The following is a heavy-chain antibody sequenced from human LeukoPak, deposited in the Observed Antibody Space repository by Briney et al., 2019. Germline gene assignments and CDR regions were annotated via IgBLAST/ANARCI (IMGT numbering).Heavy chain of an antibody. J-gene: IGHJ4*02. CDR3: ATPRVTVATGAVY. CDR2: ISGSGGTT. V-gene: IGHV3-23*01. D-gene: IGHD4-23*01. Sequence: PGGSLRLSCVASGFTFRSYAMSWVRQAPGKGLEWVSAISGSGGTTYFADAVKGRFTISRDNSKNTLYLQMNNLRAEDTAVYYCATPRVTVATGAVYWGQGTLVTVSS. CDR1: GFTFRSYA.